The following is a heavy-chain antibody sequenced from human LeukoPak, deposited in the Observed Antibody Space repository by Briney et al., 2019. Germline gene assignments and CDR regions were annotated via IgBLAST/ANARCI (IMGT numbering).Heavy chain of an antibody. Sequence: ASVKVSCKVSGYTLTELSMHWVRQAPGKGLEWMGGFDPEDGETIYAQKFQGRVTMTEDTSTDTAYMELSSLRSEDTAVYYCAILLPLLGELSGYFDYGGQGTLVTVSS. D-gene: IGHD3-16*02. V-gene: IGHV1-24*01. CDR3: AILLPLLGELSGYFDY. CDR2: FDPEDGET. J-gene: IGHJ4*02. CDR1: GYTLTELS.